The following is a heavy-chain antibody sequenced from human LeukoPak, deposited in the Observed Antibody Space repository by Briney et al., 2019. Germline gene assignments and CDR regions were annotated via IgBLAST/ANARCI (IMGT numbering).Heavy chain of an antibody. CDR2: ISGSGDNT. V-gene: IGHV3-23*01. J-gene: IGHJ4*02. Sequence: PGGSLRLSCAASGFTFSSYSMNWVRQAPGKGLEWVSVISGSGDNTYYADSVKGRFIISRDNSKNMLYLQMNSLRAEDTAVYYCAKWKYSNSGIDDYWGQGTLVTVSS. CDR1: GFTFSSYS. CDR3: AKWKYSNSGIDDY. D-gene: IGHD6-6*01.